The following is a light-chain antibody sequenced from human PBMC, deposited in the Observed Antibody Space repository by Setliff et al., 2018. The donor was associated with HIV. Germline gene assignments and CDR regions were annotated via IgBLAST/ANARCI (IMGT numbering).Light chain of an antibody. CDR1: SSDVGTYNA. V-gene: IGLV2-14*01. J-gene: IGLJ1*01. CDR3: SSYTSSSTDV. Sequence: QSVLTQPASVSGSPGQSVTISCTGTSSDVGTYNAVYWYQQHPGKAPKLMIYDVSTRPSGVSNRFSGSKSGNTASLTISGLQTDDEADYYCSSYTSSSTDVFGTGTKVTVL. CDR2: DVS.